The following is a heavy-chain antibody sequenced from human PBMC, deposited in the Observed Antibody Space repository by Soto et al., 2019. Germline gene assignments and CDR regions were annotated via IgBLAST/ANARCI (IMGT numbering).Heavy chain of an antibody. V-gene: IGHV1-2*04. CDR3: ARDIVVVPAAILSYYYYYGMDV. CDR2: INPNSGGT. CDR1: GYTFTGYY. D-gene: IGHD2-2*01. Sequence: GASVKVSCKASGYTFTGYYMHWVRQAPGQGLEWMGWINPNSGGTNYAQKFQGWVTMTRDTSISTAYMELSRLRSDDTAVYYCARDIVVVPAAILSYYYYYGMDVWGQGTTVTVSS. J-gene: IGHJ6*02.